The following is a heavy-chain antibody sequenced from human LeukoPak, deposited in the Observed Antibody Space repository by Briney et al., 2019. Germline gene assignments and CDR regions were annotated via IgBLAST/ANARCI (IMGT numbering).Heavy chain of an antibody. Sequence: SETLSLTCTVSGGSISSYYWSLIRQPPGKGLEWIGYIYYSGSTNYNPSLKSRVTISVDTSKNQFSLKLSSVTAADTAVYYCARLGSGWLRDAFDIWGQGTMVTVSS. J-gene: IGHJ3*02. D-gene: IGHD6-19*01. CDR2: IYYSGST. V-gene: IGHV4-59*08. CDR1: GGSISSYY. CDR3: ARLGSGWLRDAFDI.